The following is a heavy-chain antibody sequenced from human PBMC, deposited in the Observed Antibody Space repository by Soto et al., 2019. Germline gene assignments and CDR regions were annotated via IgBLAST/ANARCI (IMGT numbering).Heavy chain of an antibody. D-gene: IGHD3-22*01. CDR3: PRSSGYYYVDS. Sequence: QVQLVQSGAEVKKPGASVKVSCKASGYTFTSYAMHWVRQAPGQRLEWMGWINAGNGKTKYSQKFQGRVIITRDTSASTAYMELSSLRTEDTSLYYCPRSSGYYYVDSWGQGTLVPVSS. J-gene: IGHJ4*02. V-gene: IGHV1-3*01. CDR1: GYTFTSYA. CDR2: INAGNGKT.